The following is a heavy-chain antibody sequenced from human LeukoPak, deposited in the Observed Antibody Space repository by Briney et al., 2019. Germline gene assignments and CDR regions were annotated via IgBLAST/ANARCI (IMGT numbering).Heavy chain of an antibody. CDR1: GFVLSDYG. D-gene: IGHD5-12*01. J-gene: IGHJ4*02. V-gene: IGHV3-30*02. Sequence: PGGSLRLSCAASGFVLSDYGMHWVRQAPGKGLEWVAFVRNDGSNEYYVGSVEGRFTISRDKSKNTLYLQMNSLRAEDTAVYSCAKESDSGYHSEGPKNWGLGTLVTVSS. CDR2: VRNDGSNE. CDR3: AKESDSGYHSEGPKN.